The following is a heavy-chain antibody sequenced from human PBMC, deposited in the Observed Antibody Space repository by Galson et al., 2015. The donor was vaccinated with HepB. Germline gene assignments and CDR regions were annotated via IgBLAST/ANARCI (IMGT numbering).Heavy chain of an antibody. J-gene: IGHJ3*02. CDR3: AKLIAAAGLDAFDI. Sequence: SVKVSCKAYGGTFSSYTISWVRQAPGQGLEWMGRIIPILGIANYAQKFQGRVTITADKSTSTAYMELSSLRSEDTAVYYCAKLIAAAGLDAFDIWGQGTMVTVSS. V-gene: IGHV1-69*02. CDR1: GGTFSSYT. D-gene: IGHD6-13*01. CDR2: IIPILGIA.